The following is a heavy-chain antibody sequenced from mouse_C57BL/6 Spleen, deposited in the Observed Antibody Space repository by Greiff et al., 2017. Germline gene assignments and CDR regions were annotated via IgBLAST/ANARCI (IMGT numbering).Heavy chain of an antibody. CDR1: GSTFTDYN. Sequence: VQLQQSGPELVKPGASVKIPCKASGSTFTDYNMDWVKQSHGKSLEWIGDINPNNGGTTYNQKFKAKATLTVDKSSSTAYMQLKSLTSEDSAVYYWARGGAGGFDYWGQGTTLTVSS. V-gene: IGHV1-18*01. CDR2: INPNNGGT. CDR3: ARGGAGGFDY. J-gene: IGHJ2*01. D-gene: IGHD4-1*01.